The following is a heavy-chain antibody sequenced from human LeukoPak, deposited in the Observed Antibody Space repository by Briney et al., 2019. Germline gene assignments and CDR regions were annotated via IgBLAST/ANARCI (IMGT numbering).Heavy chain of an antibody. D-gene: IGHD1-26*01. V-gene: IGHV3-30*18. CDR3: AKDRGELLLVY. CDR1: GFTFSSYS. Sequence: GGSLRLSCAASGFTFSSYSMNWVRQAPGKGLEWVAVISYDGSNKYYADSVKGRFTISRDNSKNTLYLQMNSLRAEDTAVYYCAKDRGELLLVYWGQGTLVTVSS. J-gene: IGHJ4*02. CDR2: ISYDGSNK.